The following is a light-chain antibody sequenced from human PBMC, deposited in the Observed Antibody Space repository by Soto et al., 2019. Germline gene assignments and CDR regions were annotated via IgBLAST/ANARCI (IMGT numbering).Light chain of an antibody. V-gene: IGKV3-20*01. CDR2: VAS. CDR1: QSVSSNY. CDR3: QQYGSSPRT. Sequence: EIVLTQSPGTLSLSPGERATLSCRASQSVSSNYLDWYQQKPGQAPRLLIYVASSRATGIPDRFSGSGSGTDFTLTISRLEPEDFAVYFCQQYGSSPRTFGQGTKVEIK. J-gene: IGKJ1*01.